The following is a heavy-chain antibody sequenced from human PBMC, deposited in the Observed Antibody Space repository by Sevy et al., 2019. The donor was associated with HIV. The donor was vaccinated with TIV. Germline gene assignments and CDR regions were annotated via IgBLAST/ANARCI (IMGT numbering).Heavy chain of an antibody. CDR2: INPNSGGT. J-gene: IGHJ5*02. V-gene: IGHV1-2*06. Sequence: ASVKVSCKASGYTFTGYYMHWVRQAPGQGLEWMGRINPNSGGTNYAQKFQGRVTMTRDTSISTAYMELSRLRSDDTAVYYCARESGRITGTRKGYNWFDPWGQGTLVTVSS. D-gene: IGHD1-20*01. CDR1: GYTFTGYY. CDR3: ARESGRITGTRKGYNWFDP.